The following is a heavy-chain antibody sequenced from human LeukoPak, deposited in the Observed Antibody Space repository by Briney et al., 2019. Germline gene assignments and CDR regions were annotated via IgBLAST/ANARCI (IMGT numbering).Heavy chain of an antibody. V-gene: IGHV3-53*01. D-gene: IGHD3-22*01. CDR1: GFTVSSNY. CDR2: IYSGGST. Sequence: PGGSLRLSCAASGFTVSSNYMSWVRQAPGKGLEWDSVIYSGGSTYYADSVKGRFTISRDNSKNTLYLQMNSLRAEDTAVYYCAREGGYYDSSGYSDAFDIWGQGTMATVSS. J-gene: IGHJ3*02. CDR3: AREGGYYDSSGYSDAFDI.